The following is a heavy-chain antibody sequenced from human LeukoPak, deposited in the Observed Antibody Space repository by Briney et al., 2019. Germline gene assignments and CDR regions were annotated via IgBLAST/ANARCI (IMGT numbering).Heavy chain of an antibody. V-gene: IGHV4-39*01. CDR1: GGSISSSSYY. J-gene: IGHJ4*02. CDR2: IYYSGST. D-gene: IGHD6-13*01. Sequence: SETLSLTCTVSGGSISSSSYYWGWIRQPPGKGLEWIGSIYYSGSTYYNPSLKSRVTISVDTSKNQFSLKLSSVTAADTAVYYCARPQYSSSWHTAFDYWGQGTLVTVSS. CDR3: ARPQYSSSWHTAFDY.